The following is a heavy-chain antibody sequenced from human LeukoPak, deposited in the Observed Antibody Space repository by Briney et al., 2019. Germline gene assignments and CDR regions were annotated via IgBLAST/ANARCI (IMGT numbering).Heavy chain of an antibody. CDR1: GFTFSSYE. CDR2: ISSSGSTI. V-gene: IGHV3-48*03. J-gene: IGHJ4*02. CDR3: ASPSDYDVYYFDY. D-gene: IGHD5-12*01. Sequence: GGSLRLSCAASGFTFSSYEMNWVRQAPGKGLEWVSYISSSGSTIYYADSVKGRFTISRDNAKNSLYLQMNSLRAEDTAVYYCASPSDYDVYYFDYWGQGTLVTVSS.